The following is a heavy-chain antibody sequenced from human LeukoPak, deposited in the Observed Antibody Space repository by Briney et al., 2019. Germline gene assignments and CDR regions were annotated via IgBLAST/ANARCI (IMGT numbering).Heavy chain of an antibody. CDR3: ARTLDFEVY. J-gene: IGHJ4*02. CDR1: GGSFSGYY. V-gene: IGHV4-34*01. D-gene: IGHD3/OR15-3a*01. Sequence: SETLSLTCAVYGGSFSGYYWSWIRQPPGKGLEWIGEINHSGSTNYNPSLKSRVTISVDTSKNQFSLKLSSVTAADTAVYYCARTLDFEVYWGQGTLVTVSS. CDR2: INHSGST.